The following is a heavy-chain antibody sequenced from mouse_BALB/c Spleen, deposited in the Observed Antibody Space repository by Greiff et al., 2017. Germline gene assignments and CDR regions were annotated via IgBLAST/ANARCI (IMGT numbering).Heavy chain of an antibody. V-gene: IGHV2-2*02. CDR2: IWSGGIT. CDR1: GFSLTSYG. D-gene: IGHD2-3*01. Sequence: QVHVKQSGPGLVQPSQSLSITCTVSGFSLTSYGVHWVRQSPGKGLEWLGVIWSGGITDYNAAFISRLSISKDNSKSQVFFKMNSLQANDTAIYYCASDGYPRFAYWGQGTLVTVSA. CDR3: ASDGYPRFAY. J-gene: IGHJ3*01.